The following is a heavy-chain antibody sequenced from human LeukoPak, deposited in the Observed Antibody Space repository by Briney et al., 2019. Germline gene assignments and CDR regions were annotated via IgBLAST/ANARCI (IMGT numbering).Heavy chain of an antibody. CDR1: GFTFSSYW. CDR2: IKQDGSEK. D-gene: IGHD2-2*01. V-gene: IGHV3-7*01. Sequence: GGSLRLSCEASGFTFSSYWMSWVRQAPGKGLEWVANIKQDGSEKYYVDSVKGRFTISRDNAKNSLYLQMNSLRAEDTAVYYCARVGIVVVPAAMIWYYYYYMDVWGKGTTVTVSS. J-gene: IGHJ6*03. CDR3: ARVGIVVVPAAMIWYYYYYMDV.